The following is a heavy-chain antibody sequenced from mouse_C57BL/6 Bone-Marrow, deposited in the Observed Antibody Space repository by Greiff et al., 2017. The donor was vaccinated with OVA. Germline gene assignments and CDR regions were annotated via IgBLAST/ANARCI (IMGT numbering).Heavy chain of an antibody. J-gene: IGHJ1*03. CDR2: IYPGDGDT. V-gene: IGHV1-82*01. D-gene: IGHD2-3*01. Sequence: QVQLQQSGPELVKISCKASGYAFSSSWMNWVKQRPGKGLEWIGRIYPGDGDTNYNGKFKGKATLTADKSSSTAYMQLSSLTSEDSAVYFCARWLLIPFYWYFDVWGTGTTVTVSS. CDR3: ARWLLIPFYWYFDV. CDR1: GYAFSSSW.